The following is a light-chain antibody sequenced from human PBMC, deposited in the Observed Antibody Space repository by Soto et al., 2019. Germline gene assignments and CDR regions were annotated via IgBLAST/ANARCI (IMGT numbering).Light chain of an antibody. CDR2: DAF. Sequence: EIVLTQSPATLSLSPGERATLSCRASQSVGTDLGWYQHKPGQAPRLLIYDAFNRATGIPARFSGSGSGTDFTLTISSLEPEDFAVYYCQQRSGWPLTFGGGTKVEI. J-gene: IGKJ4*01. CDR3: QQRSGWPLT. V-gene: IGKV3-11*01. CDR1: QSVGTD.